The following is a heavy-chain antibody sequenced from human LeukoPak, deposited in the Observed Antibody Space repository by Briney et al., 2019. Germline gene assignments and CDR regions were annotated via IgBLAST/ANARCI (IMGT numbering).Heavy chain of an antibody. Sequence: SETLSLTCTVSGGSISSSSYYWGWIRQPPGKGLEWIGYIYYSGSTNYNPSLKSRVTISVDTSKNQFSLKLSSVTAADTAVYYCARDSRRYSSSWGLIYWGQGTLVTVSS. V-gene: IGHV4-61*01. CDR2: IYYSGST. CDR3: ARDSRRYSSSWGLIY. CDR1: GGSISSSSYY. D-gene: IGHD6-13*01. J-gene: IGHJ4*02.